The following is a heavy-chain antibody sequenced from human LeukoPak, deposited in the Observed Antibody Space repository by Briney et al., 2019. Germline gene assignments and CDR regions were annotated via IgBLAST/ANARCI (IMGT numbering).Heavy chain of an antibody. CDR2: ISYDGSNK. J-gene: IGHJ2*01. V-gene: IGHV3-30-3*01. CDR1: GFTFSSFA. D-gene: IGHD5-18*01. Sequence: GGSLRLSCAASGFTFSSFAMHWVRQAPGKGLEWVALISYDGSNKYYADSVKGRFTISRDNSKNTLYLQMNSLRAEDTAVYYCARFIQLGNWYFDLWGRGTLVTVSS. CDR3: ARFIQLGNWYFDL.